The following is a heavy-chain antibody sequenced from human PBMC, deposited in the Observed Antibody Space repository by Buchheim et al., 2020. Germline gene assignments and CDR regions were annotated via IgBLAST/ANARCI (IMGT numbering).Heavy chain of an antibody. V-gene: IGHV1-2*04. CDR2: INPNSGGT. J-gene: IGHJ6*02. CDR1: GYTFTGYY. CDR3: ARDLLIAARSLSRESGMDV. Sequence: QVQLVQSGAEVKKPGASVKVSCKASGYTFTGYYMHWVRQAPGQGLEWMGWINPNSGGTNYAQKFQGWVTMTRDTSISTASMELSRLRSDDTAVYYCARDLLIAARSLSRESGMDVWGQGTT. D-gene: IGHD6-6*01.